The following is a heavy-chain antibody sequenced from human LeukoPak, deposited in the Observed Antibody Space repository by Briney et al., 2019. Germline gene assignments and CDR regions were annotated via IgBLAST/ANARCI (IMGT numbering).Heavy chain of an antibody. Sequence: GGSLRLSCAASGFTFSSYSMNWVRQAPGKGLEWVSYISSSSSTIYYADSVKGRFTISRDNAKNSLYLQMNSLRAEDTAVYYCARAPPGPETVAGIFDYWGQGTLVTVSS. V-gene: IGHV3-48*01. J-gene: IGHJ4*02. CDR2: ISSSSSTI. CDR3: ARAPPGPETVAGIFDY. CDR1: GFTFSSYS. D-gene: IGHD6-19*01.